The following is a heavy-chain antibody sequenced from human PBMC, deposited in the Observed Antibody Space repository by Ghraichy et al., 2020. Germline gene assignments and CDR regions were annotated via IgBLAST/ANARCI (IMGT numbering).Heavy chain of an antibody. D-gene: IGHD1-26*01. J-gene: IGHJ4*02. CDR1: GFSLSTSGMC. CDR2: IDWDEDK. V-gene: IGHV2-70*01. Sequence: SGPTLVKPTQTLTLTCTFSGFSLSTSGMCVSWIRQPPGKALEWLAFIDWDEDKFYSTSLKTRLTISKDTSKNQVVLTLTNMDPLDTATYYCARIGGWGAHDYWGQGTLVTVSS. CDR3: ARIGGWGAHDY.